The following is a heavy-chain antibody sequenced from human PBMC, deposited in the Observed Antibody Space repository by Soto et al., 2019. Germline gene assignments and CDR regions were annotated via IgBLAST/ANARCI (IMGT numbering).Heavy chain of an antibody. D-gene: IGHD2-2*01. CDR3: AKLLVPAARVLDY. CDR2: ISGSGGST. Sequence: VRQTPGKGLEWVSAISGSGGSTYHADSVKGRFTISRDNSKNTLYLQMNSLRAEDTAIYYCAKLLVPAARVLDYWGQGTLVTVSS. J-gene: IGHJ4*02. V-gene: IGHV3-23*01.